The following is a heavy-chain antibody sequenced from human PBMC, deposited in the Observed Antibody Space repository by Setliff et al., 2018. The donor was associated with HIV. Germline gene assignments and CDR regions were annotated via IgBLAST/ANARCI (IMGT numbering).Heavy chain of an antibody. J-gene: IGHJ5*02. D-gene: IGHD6-19*01. Sequence: ASVKVSCKASGYTFTNYYVHWVRQAPGQGLEWMGVITPNGGSANYAQKFQGRVTMTSDTSTSTVYMELRNPRSDDTAVYFCTRSSSDWIQVRFDPWGQGTLVTVSS. CDR1: GYTFTNYY. CDR3: TRSSSDWIQVRFDP. CDR2: ITPNGGSA. V-gene: IGHV1-46*01.